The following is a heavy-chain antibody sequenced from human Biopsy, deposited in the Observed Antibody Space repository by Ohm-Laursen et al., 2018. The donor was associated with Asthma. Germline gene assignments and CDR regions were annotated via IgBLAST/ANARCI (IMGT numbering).Heavy chain of an antibody. J-gene: IGHJ4*02. V-gene: IGHV1-69*01. CDR1: GGTFNTYV. Sequence: SSVKVSCKSLGGTFNTYVIGWVRQAPGQGLGWRGVFHSVFGTTTFPQKFQDRVKITPDDSASTVYMELSSLRSEDTVVYYCARKAGSCISRTCYSLDFWGLGTLVTVSS. CDR2: FHSVFGTT. D-gene: IGHD2-2*01. CDR3: ARKAGSCISRTCYSLDF.